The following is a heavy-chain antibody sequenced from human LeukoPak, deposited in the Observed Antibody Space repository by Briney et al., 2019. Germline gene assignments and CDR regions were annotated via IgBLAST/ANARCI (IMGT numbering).Heavy chain of an antibody. CDR1: GFTFSSYA. Sequence: EGSLRLSCAASGFTFSSYAMHWVRQAPGKGLEWVAVISYDGSNKYYADSVKGRFTISRDNSKNTLYLQMNSLRAEDTAVYYCARDGPMAAYYFDYWGQGTLVTVSS. CDR3: ARDGPMAAYYFDY. J-gene: IGHJ4*02. V-gene: IGHV3-30*01. D-gene: IGHD3-10*01. CDR2: ISYDGSNK.